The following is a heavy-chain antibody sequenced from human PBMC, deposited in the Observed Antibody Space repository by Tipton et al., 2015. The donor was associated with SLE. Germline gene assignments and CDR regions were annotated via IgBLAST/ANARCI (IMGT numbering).Heavy chain of an antibody. CDR1: GGSISAYY. V-gene: IGHV4-34*01. Sequence: AGLVKPSETLSLTCAVYGGSISAYYWSWIRQPPGKGLEWIGEISHTGSTNFNPSLKSRVAISADTSKRQFSLRLMSMTAADTAVYYCARHVVLRYSDYLPPDYYYGMDVWGQGTTVTVS. CDR3: ARHVVLRYSDYLPPDYYYGMDV. J-gene: IGHJ6*02. D-gene: IGHD3-9*01. CDR2: ISHTGST.